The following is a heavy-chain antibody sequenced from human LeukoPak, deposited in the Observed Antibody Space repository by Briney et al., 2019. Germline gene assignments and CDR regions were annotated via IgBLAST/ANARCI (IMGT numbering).Heavy chain of an antibody. CDR1: GYTFTSYG. V-gene: IGHV1-18*01. CDR2: ISAYNGNT. J-gene: IGHJ3*02. CDR3: ARAYGSGTGDAFDI. D-gene: IGHD3-10*01. Sequence: ASVKVSCKASGYTFTSYGISWVRQAPGQGLEWMGWISAYNGNTNYAQKFQGRVTITTDESTSTAYIELSSLRSEDTAVYYCARAYGSGTGDAFDIWGQGTMVTVSS.